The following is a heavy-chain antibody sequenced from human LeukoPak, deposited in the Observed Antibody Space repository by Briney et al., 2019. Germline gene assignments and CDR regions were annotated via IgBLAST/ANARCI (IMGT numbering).Heavy chain of an antibody. Sequence: ESGPTLVKPTQTLTLTCTFSGFSLSTSGVGVGWIRQPPGKALEWLALIYWDDDKRYSPSLQSRLTITKDTSKNQVVLTMTNMDPVDTATYYCARPVVVVAAPTYYFDYWGQGTLVTVSS. CDR3: ARPVVVVAAPTYYFDY. D-gene: IGHD2-15*01. V-gene: IGHV2-5*02. CDR1: GFSLSTSGVG. CDR2: IYWDDDK. J-gene: IGHJ4*02.